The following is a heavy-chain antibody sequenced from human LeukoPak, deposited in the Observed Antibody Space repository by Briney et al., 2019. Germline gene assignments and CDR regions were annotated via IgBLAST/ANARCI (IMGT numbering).Heavy chain of an antibody. Sequence: GASVKVSCKASGYTFTNFDINWVRQAPGQGLEWMGWMNPVSGNAGSAQKFQGRVTLTRDTSMSTACMEVTSLRSDDTAFYYCARAPMGRGALYWGQGTLVTVNS. CDR1: GYTFTNFD. V-gene: IGHV1-8*01. CDR2: MNPVSGNA. D-gene: IGHD3-10*01. CDR3: ARAPMGRGALY. J-gene: IGHJ4*02.